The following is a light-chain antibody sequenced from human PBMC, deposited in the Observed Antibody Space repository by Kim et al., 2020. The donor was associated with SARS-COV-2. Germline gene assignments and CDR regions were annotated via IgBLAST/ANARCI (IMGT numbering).Light chain of an antibody. J-gene: IGKJ5*01. Sequence: IVVTQSPVTLSLSLEMRATLSCRTSRSLTSRHLSWYQQKAGQAPRLLIYGASNRATGVPDRFSGSGSETDFTLTISRLEPEDFAVYFCQQYGSSPLVTFGQGTRLEIK. CDR1: RSLTSRH. CDR3: QQYGSSPLVT. V-gene: IGKV3-20*01. CDR2: GAS.